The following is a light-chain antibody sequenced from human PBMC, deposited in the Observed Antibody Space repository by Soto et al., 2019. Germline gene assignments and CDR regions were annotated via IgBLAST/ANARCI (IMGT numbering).Light chain of an antibody. J-gene: IGKJ1*01. CDR2: DAS. CDR3: QQRSNWLWM. V-gene: IGKV3-11*01. Sequence: EIVLTQSPATLSLSPGERATLCCRASQSVSSYLAWYQQKPGQAPRLLIYDASHRATGIPARFSGSGSGTDFTRTISCLEPEDCAVYYCQQRSNWLWMFGQGTKVEIK. CDR1: QSVSSY.